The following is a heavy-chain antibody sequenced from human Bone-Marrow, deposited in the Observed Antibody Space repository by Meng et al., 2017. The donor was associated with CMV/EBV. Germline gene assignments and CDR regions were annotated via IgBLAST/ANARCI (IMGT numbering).Heavy chain of an antibody. J-gene: IGHJ4*02. CDR2: IYYTGTT. D-gene: IGHD1-26*01. CDR1: GASLSSSSYY. Sequence: VSGASLSSSSYYWGWTRQPPGKGLEFIAFIYYTGTTYYNPSLKSRVAISVDTSKNQFSLKLTSVTAADTAVYYCARREGVGRPYFDYWGQGTLVTVSS. CDR3: ARREGVGRPYFDY. V-gene: IGHV4-39*01.